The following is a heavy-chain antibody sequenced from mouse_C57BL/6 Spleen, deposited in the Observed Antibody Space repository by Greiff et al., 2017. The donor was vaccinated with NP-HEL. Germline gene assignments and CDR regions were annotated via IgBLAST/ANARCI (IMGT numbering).Heavy chain of an antibody. J-gene: IGHJ3*01. V-gene: IGHV7-3*01. CDR2: IRNKANGYTT. D-gene: IGHD2-4*01. CDR3: ARSLYYDYGGFAY. Sequence: EVHLVESGGGLVQPGGSLSLSCAASGFTFTDYYMSWVRQPPGKALEWLGFIRNKANGYTTEYSASVKGRFTISRDNSQSILYLQMNALRAEDSATYYCARSLYYDYGGFAYWGQGTLVTVSA. CDR1: GFTFTDYY.